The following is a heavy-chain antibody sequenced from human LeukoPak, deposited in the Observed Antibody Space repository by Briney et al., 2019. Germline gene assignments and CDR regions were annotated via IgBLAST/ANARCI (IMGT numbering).Heavy chain of an antibody. CDR3: ARETRLHSGSYSNDAFDI. J-gene: IGHJ3*02. D-gene: IGHD1-26*01. Sequence: SETLSLTCTVSGGSISSYYWSWIRQPPGKRLEWIGYISYSGSTDYNPSLKSRVTISLDTSKNQFSLRLSSVTAADTAVYYCARETRLHSGSYSNDAFDIWGQGTMVTVSS. CDR1: GGSISSYY. V-gene: IGHV4-59*01. CDR2: ISYSGST.